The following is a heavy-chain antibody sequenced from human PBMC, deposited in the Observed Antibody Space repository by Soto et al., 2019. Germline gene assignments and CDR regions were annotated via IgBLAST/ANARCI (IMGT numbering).Heavy chain of an antibody. CDR2: ISGSGGST. CDR1: GFTFSNAW. D-gene: IGHD2-8*01. Sequence: GGSLRLSCAASGFTFSNAWMNWVRQAPGKGLEWVSSISGSGGSTYYADSVRGRFTISRDNSKNTLYLQTNSLRAEDTAVYYCAKARTRSYADALDIWGQGTLVTVSS. V-gene: IGHV3-23*01. CDR3: AKARTRSYADALDI. J-gene: IGHJ3*02.